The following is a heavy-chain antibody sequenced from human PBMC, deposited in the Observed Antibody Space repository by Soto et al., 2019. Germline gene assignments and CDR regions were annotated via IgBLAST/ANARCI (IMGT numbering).Heavy chain of an antibody. V-gene: IGHV2-5*02. CDR2: IYWDDDK. D-gene: IGHD2-15*01. Sequence: QITLKESGPTLVKPTQTLTLTCTFSGFSLRISGVGVGWIRQPPGKALEWLALIYWDDDKRYSPSLKSRLTITKDTSKTQVVLTLTTMDPVDTATYYCAHSATVSDAFDIWGQGTMVTVSS. CDR3: AHSATVSDAFDI. J-gene: IGHJ3*02. CDR1: GFSLRISGVG.